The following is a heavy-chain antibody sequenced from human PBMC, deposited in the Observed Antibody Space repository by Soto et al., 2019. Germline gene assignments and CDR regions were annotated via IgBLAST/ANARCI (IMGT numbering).Heavy chain of an antibody. V-gene: IGHV1-69*13. Sequence: SVKVSCKASGGTFSSYAISWVRQAPGQGLEWMGGIIPIFGTANYAQKFQGRVTITADESTSTAYMELSSLRSEDTAVYYCARGTVTTTSYYYYYYGMDVWGQGTTVTVSS. CDR3: ARGTVTTTSYYYYYYGMDV. CDR1: GGTFSSYA. CDR2: IIPIFGTA. J-gene: IGHJ6*02. D-gene: IGHD4-4*01.